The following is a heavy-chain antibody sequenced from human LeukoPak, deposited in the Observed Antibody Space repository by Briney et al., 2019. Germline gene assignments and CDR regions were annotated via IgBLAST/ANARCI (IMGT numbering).Heavy chain of an antibody. D-gene: IGHD6-13*01. CDR1: GGSISSGSYY. V-gene: IGHV4-61*02. CDR2: IYSSGST. J-gene: IGHJ4*02. Sequence: SETLSLTCTVSGGSISSGSYYWSWIRQPAGKGLEWIGRIYSSGSTNYNPSLKSRVTISVDTSKNQFSLKLSSVTAAYTAVYYCARAGIAAAGTPRYYFDYWGQGTLVTVSS. CDR3: ARAGIAAAGTPRYYFDY.